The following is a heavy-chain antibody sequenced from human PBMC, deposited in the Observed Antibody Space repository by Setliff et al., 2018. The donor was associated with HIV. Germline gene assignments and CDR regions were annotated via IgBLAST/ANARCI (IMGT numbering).Heavy chain of an antibody. CDR2: VNHSRRT. D-gene: IGHD2-8*02. J-gene: IGHJ4*02. CDR3: ARLIHTGLLYFDF. CDR1: GGSFSDYY. Sequence: SETLSLTCALYGGSFSDYYWSWIRQPPGKGLEWIGEVNHSRRTNYNSSLRSRVTISLDTSKNQFSLKLNSVTAADTAVYFCARLIHTGLLYFDFWGLGTLVTVSS. V-gene: IGHV4-34*01.